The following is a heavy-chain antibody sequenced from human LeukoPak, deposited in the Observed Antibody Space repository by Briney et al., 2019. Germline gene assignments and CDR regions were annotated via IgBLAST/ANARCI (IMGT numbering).Heavy chain of an antibody. CDR2: ISSSGGST. CDR3: VRQFAS. CDR1: GFTFSSYA. Sequence: GGSLRLSCAASGFTFSSYAMSWVRQAPGKGLEWVSAISSSGGSTNYADSVKGRFTISRDNGKSSLYLQMNSLRVEDTALYYCVRQFASWGQGTLVTVSS. J-gene: IGHJ4*02. V-gene: IGHV3-23*01.